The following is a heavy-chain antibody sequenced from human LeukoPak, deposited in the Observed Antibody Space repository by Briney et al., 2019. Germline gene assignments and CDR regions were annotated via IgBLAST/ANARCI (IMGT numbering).Heavy chain of an antibody. CDR1: GYTFTDYF. CDR3: AREESIGRITGYYHYVDV. V-gene: IGHV1-2*06. Sequence: ASVKVSCKASGYTFTDYFIHWVRQAPGQGLEWMGRINPNIGGAEYAQKFKGRVTMAGDTSISTVYMDLSSLRSDDTAIYYCAREESIGRITGYYHYVDVWGKGTTVTVSS. J-gene: IGHJ6*03. CDR2: INPNIGGA. D-gene: IGHD2-21*01.